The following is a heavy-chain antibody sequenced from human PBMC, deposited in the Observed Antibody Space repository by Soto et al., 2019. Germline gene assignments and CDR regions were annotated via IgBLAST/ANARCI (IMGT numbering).Heavy chain of an antibody. J-gene: IGHJ4*02. CDR2: FIPSFGTA. CDR1: GGAISTIA. CDR3: AREGRGKKAGYNGLVSLGY. V-gene: IGHV1-69*13. Sequence: ASVKVSCKASGGAISTIAITWVRRAPGQGLEWMGAFIPSFGTAIYAQKFQGRVTISADESTSSAYMELSSLRSDDTAVYYCAREGRGKKAGYNGLVSLGYWGQGTLVTV. D-gene: IGHD2-2*02.